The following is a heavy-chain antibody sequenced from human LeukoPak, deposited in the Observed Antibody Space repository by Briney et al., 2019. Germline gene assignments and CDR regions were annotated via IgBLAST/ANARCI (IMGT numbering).Heavy chain of an antibody. CDR2: ISGSDDLT. J-gene: IGHJ6*02. Sequence: GGSLRLSCAASGFAFSAYAMSGVRQAPGKGLEWVSVISGSDDLTYHSDSVKGRFTISRDNSKNILYLQMNSLRADDTALYYCAKAATRRAASNYYYYGMDVWGHGTTVTVFS. CDR3: AKAATRRAASNYYYYGMDV. CDR1: GFAFSAYA. V-gene: IGHV3-23*01. D-gene: IGHD4-11*01.